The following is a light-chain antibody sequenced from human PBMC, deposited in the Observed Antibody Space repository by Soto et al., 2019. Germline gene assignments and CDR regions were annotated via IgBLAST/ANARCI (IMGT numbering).Light chain of an antibody. Sequence: EVALTQSPGTLSLSPGARATLSCRASQNIANDYLTWYQQKPGQAPRVLIYDASTRATGIPVRFSGSGSGTDFTLTISRLEPEDFAMYYCQQYGSSPWTFGVGTKVEI. V-gene: IGKV3-20*01. J-gene: IGKJ1*01. CDR3: QQYGSSPWT. CDR1: QNIANDY. CDR2: DAS.